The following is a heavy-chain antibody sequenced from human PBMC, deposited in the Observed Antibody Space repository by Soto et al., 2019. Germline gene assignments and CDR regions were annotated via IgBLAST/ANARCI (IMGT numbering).Heavy chain of an antibody. D-gene: IGHD5-18*01. CDR1: GFTFSSYA. V-gene: IGHV3-30-3*01. CDR3: ARDRIQLWYYYYYGMDV. J-gene: IGHJ6*02. CDR2: ISYDGSNK. Sequence: GESLKISCAASGFTFSSYAMHWVRQAPGKGLEWVAVISYDGSNKYYADSVKGRFTISRDNSKNTLYLQMNSLRAEDTAVYYCARDRIQLWYYYYYGMDVWGQGTTVTVSS.